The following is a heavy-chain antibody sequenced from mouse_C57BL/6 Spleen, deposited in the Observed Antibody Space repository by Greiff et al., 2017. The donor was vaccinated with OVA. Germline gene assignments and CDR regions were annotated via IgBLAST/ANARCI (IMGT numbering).Heavy chain of an antibody. Sequence: VQLQQSGPELVKPGASVKLSCKASGYSFTDYYMHWVKQSPGQSLAWIGVINPNYGTTSYNQKFKGKATLTVDQSSSTAYMQLNSLTSEDSAVDYGARSEGAMDYWGQGTSVTVSS. J-gene: IGHJ4*01. CDR1: GYSFTDYY. V-gene: IGHV1-39*01. CDR3: ARSEGAMDY. CDR2: INPNYGTT.